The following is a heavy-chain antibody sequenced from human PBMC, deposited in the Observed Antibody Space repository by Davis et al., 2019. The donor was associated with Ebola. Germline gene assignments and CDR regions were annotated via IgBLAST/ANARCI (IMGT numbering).Heavy chain of an antibody. V-gene: IGHV3-48*01. CDR2: ISSSSSTI. CDR3: AKAGSSGWRDFDY. D-gene: IGHD6-25*01. CDR1: GFTFSSYS. Sequence: PGGSLRLSCAAPGFTFSSYSMNWVRQAPGKGLEWVSYISSSSSTIYYADSVKGRFTISRDNSKNTLYLQMNTLGTEDTAVYYCAKAGSSGWRDFDYWGQGTLVTVSS. J-gene: IGHJ4*02.